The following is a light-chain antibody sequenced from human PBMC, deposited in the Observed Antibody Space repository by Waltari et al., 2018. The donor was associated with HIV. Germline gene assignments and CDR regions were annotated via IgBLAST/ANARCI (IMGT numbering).Light chain of an antibody. Sequence: DIQVTQFPSSLSASVGDRVTFPCRASQRIDNYLNWYQQKPGKAPKLLMYAASSLQSGGPSRFSGSGSGTEFTLNISRLQAEDFATYYCQQRYSTPHTFGQGTEVEIK. CDR1: QRIDNY. V-gene: IGKV1-39*01. CDR3: QQRYSTPHT. CDR2: AAS. J-gene: IGKJ1*01.